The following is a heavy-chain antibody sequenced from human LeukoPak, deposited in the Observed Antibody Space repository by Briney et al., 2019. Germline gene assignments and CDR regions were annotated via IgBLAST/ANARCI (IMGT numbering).Heavy chain of an antibody. Sequence: GGSLRLSCAASGLTFSRDSMNWVRQAPGKGLGWVSYISSSSSTIYYEDSVKGRFTISRDNAKDSLYLQMNSLRAEDTAVFYCARDLLPSCSSTSCCSYWGQGTLVTVSS. J-gene: IGHJ4*02. CDR1: GLTFSRDS. CDR2: ISSSSSTI. CDR3: ARDLLPSCSSTSCCSY. D-gene: IGHD2-2*01. V-gene: IGHV3-48*01.